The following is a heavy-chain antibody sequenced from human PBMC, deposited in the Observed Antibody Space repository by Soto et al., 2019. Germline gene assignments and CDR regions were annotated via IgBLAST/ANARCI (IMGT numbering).Heavy chain of an antibody. V-gene: IGHV4-34*01. CDR3: GRALYITCFGLFPPSYNWFDP. D-gene: IGHD3-3*01. CDR2: INHSGST. Sequence: SETLSLTCAVYGGSFSGYYWSWIRQPPGKGLEWIGEINHSGSTNYNLSLKSRVTISVDTSKNQFSLKLSSVTAADTAVYYCGRALYITCFGLFPPSYNWFDPGGQGTLFTVSS. J-gene: IGHJ5*02. CDR1: GGSFSGYY.